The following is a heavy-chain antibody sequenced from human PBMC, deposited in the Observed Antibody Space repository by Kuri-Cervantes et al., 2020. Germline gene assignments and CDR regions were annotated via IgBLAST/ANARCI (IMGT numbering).Heavy chain of an antibody. D-gene: IGHD1-20*01. J-gene: IGHJ4*02. V-gene: IGHV3-13*01. Sequence: GGSLRLSCAASGFTFSSYDMHWVRQATEKGLEWVSAIGTAGDTYYPGSVKGRFTSYRENAKNSLYLQMNNLRPGEPAVYYCARGPITGNRFDYWGQGTLVTVSS. CDR2: IGTAGDT. CDR1: GFTFSSYD. CDR3: ARGPITGNRFDY.